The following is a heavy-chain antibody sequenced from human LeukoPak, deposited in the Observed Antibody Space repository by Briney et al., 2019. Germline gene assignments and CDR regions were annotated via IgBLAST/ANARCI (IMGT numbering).Heavy chain of an antibody. CDR3: AKDLDYGDYRFDSFDY. D-gene: IGHD4-17*01. V-gene: IGHV3-23*01. J-gene: IGHJ4*02. Sequence: PGGSLRLSCAAPGFTFICDAMSWVRQAPGKGLDWVSAISGTGGSTYYADSVKGRFTISRDNSKNTLYLQMNSLRAEDTAVYYCAKDLDYGDYRFDSFDYWGQGTLVTVSS. CDR2: ISGTGGST. CDR1: GFTFICDA.